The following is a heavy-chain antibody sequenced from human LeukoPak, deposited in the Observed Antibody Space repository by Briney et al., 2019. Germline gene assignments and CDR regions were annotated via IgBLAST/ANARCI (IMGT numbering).Heavy chain of an antibody. CDR1: GFTFNTYS. V-gene: IGHV3-48*02. CDR2: ISTSSTTK. J-gene: IGHJ3*02. Sequence: PGGSLRLSCAASGFTFNTYSMNWVRRAPGKGRGWVSYISTSSTTKHYADSVKGRFTISRDNAKNLLYMQMDSLRDEDTAVYYCARRYIWGQGTVVTVSS. CDR3: ARRYI.